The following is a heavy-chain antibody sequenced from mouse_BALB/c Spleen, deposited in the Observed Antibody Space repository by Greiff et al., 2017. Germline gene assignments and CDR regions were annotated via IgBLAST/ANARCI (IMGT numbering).Heavy chain of an antibody. J-gene: IGHJ3*01. CDR1: GYTFTDYN. V-gene: IGHV1S29*02. Sequence: EVQLQQSGPELVKPGASVKISCKASGYTFTDYNMHWVKQSHGKSLEWIGYIYPYNGGTGYNQKFKSKATLTVDNSSSTAYMELRSLTSEDSAVYYCAKGGGYYPFAYWGQGTLVTVSA. CDR2: IYPYNGGT. CDR3: AKGGGYYPFAY. D-gene: IGHD2-3*01.